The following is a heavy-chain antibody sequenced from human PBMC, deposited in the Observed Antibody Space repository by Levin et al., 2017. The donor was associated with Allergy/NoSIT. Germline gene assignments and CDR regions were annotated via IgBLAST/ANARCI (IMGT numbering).Heavy chain of an antibody. Sequence: PSETLSLTCAVYGGSFSGYYWSWIRQPPGKGLEWIGEINHSGSTNYNPSLKSRVTISVDTSKNQFSLKLSSVTAADTAVYYCARRGPYVDIVATIESTNWFDPWGQGTLVTVSS. CDR3: ARRGPYVDIVATIESTNWFDP. CDR1: GGSFSGYY. D-gene: IGHD5-12*01. J-gene: IGHJ5*02. V-gene: IGHV4-34*01. CDR2: INHSGST.